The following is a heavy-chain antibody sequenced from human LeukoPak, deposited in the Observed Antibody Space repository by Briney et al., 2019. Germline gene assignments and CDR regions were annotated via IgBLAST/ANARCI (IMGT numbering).Heavy chain of an antibody. CDR2: ISDNWGST. J-gene: IGHJ4*02. V-gene: IGHV3-64D*06. D-gene: IGHD1-1*01. CDR1: GFILRSHA. Sequence: GGSLRLSCSASGFILRSHAMHWVRQAPGKGLEYVSRISDNWGSTYYADSAKGRFTISRDNSKNKLYLQMSSLRAVDTAVYHCVRDNEAGGSPFDRWGQGTLVTVSS. CDR3: VRDNEAGGSPFDR.